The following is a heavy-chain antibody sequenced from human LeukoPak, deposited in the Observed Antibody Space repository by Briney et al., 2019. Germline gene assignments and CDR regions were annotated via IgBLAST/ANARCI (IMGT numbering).Heavy chain of an antibody. J-gene: IGHJ3*02. V-gene: IGHV1-2*02. CDR2: IVTNNGGT. CDR3: ARGGPHHGFDI. Sequence: GASVKVSCKASGYTFTDYDMHWVRQAPGQGLEWMGWIVTNNGGTNYAQNFKGRVTMTRDTSVSTAYVEVSDLKYDDTAVYYCARGGPHHGFDIWAQGTMVTVSS. CDR1: GYTFTDYD.